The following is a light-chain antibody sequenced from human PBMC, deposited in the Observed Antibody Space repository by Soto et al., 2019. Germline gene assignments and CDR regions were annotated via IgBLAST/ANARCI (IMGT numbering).Light chain of an antibody. V-gene: IGLV2-8*01. CDR2: AVS. CDR3: SSYAGSNNYV. Sequence: QSVLTQPPSASGCPGQSVTISCTGTSSDVGGYKYVSWYQQYPGKAPKLMIYAVSKRPSGVPDRFSGSKSGNTASLTVSGLQAEDEADYYCSSYAGSNNYVFGTGTKVTVL. CDR1: SSDVGGYKY. J-gene: IGLJ1*01.